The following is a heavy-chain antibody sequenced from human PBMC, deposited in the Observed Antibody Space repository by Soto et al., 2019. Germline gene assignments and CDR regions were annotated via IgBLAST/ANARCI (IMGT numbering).Heavy chain of an antibody. CDR3: ARHDYGDSSLDAFDI. CDR2: IDPSDSYT. D-gene: IGHD4-17*01. J-gene: IGHJ3*02. Sequence: VSLKISCKGSGYRFTSYWISWVRQMPGKGLEWMGRIDPSDSYTNYSPSFQGHVTISADKSISTAYLQWSSLKASDTAMYYCARHDYGDSSLDAFDIWGQGTMVTVSS. CDR1: GYRFTSYW. V-gene: IGHV5-10-1*01.